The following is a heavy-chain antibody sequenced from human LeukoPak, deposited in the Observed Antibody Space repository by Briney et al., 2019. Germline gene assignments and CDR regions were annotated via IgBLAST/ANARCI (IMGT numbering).Heavy chain of an antibody. CDR2: IWYDGSNK. J-gene: IGHJ4*02. Sequence: GRSLRLSCAASGFTFSSYGMHWVRQAPGKGLEWVAIIWYDGSNKYYADSVKGRFTISRDNSKNTLYLQMNSLRAEDTAVYYCAKDQGGGSLDYWGQGTLVTVSS. D-gene: IGHD1-26*01. CDR3: AKDQGGGSLDY. CDR1: GFTFSSYG. V-gene: IGHV3-33*06.